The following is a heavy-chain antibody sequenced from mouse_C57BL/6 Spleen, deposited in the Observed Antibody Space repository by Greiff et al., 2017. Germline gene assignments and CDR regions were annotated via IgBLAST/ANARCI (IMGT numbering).Heavy chain of an antibody. D-gene: IGHD2-2*01. Sequence: QVQLQQSGAELVKPGASVKISCKASGYAFSSYWMNWVKQRPGKGLEWIGQIYPGDGDTNYNGKFKGKATLTADKSSSPAYMQLSSLTSEDSAVYFCARRGYDTYYYAMDYWGQGTSVTVSS. CDR3: ARRGYDTYYYAMDY. CDR2: IYPGDGDT. CDR1: GYAFSSYW. J-gene: IGHJ4*01. V-gene: IGHV1-80*01.